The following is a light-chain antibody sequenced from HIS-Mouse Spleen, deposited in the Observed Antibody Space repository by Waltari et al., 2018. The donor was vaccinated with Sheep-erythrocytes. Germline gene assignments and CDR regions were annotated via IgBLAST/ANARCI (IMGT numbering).Light chain of an antibody. CDR3: CSYAGSYNHV. Sequence: QSALTQPRSVSGSPGQSVTISGTGTRSDGGAYKFGSWYQPHPGQAPKLMIYDVSKRPSGLPDRFSGSKSGNTASLTISGLQAEDEADYYCCSYAGSYNHVFATGTKVTVL. J-gene: IGLJ1*01. V-gene: IGLV2-11*01. CDR1: RSDGGAYKF. CDR2: DVS.